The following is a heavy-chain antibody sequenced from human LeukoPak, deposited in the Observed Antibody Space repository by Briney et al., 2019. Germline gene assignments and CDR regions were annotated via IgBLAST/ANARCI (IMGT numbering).Heavy chain of an antibody. D-gene: IGHD2-2*01. CDR2: IIPIFGTA. CDR1: GGTFSSYA. Sequence: ASVKVSCKASGGTFSSYAISWVRQAPGQGLEWMGEIIPIFGTANYAQKFQGRVTITADESTSTAYMELSSLRSEDTAVYYCASESVPADSIFDYWGQGTLVTVSS. J-gene: IGHJ4*02. CDR3: ASESVPADSIFDY. V-gene: IGHV1-69*13.